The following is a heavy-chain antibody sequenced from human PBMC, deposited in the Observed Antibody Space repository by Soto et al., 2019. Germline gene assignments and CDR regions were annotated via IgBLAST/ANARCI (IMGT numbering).Heavy chain of an antibody. CDR3: ARGPSAAAPLSDWYFDL. Sequence: EVQLVESGGGLVQPGGSLRLSCAASGFTFSSYEMNWVRQAPGKGLEWISYIASTSWNIYYADTVKGRFTISRDNAKNSLYLQMNSLRDEDTAVYYCARGPSAAAPLSDWYFDLWGRGTLVTVSS. D-gene: IGHD2-2*01. CDR1: GFTFSSYE. CDR2: IASTSWNI. J-gene: IGHJ2*01. V-gene: IGHV3-48*03.